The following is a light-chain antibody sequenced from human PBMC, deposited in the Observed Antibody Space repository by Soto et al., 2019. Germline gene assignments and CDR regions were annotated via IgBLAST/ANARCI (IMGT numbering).Light chain of an antibody. Sequence: QYALTQPASVSGSPGQSITISCPGTSSAVGSYNLVSWYQQHPGKAPKLMIYEGSKRPSGVSNRFSGSKSGTSGSLVISGPQAEDEADYYCQSYDSSLSRLVFGSGTKVTV. CDR2: EGS. J-gene: IGLJ1*01. CDR3: QSYDSSLSRLV. V-gene: IGLV2-14*02. CDR1: SSAVGSYNL.